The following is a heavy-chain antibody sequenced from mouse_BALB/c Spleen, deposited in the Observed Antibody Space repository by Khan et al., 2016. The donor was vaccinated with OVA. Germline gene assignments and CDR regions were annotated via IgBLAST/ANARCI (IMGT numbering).Heavy chain of an antibody. D-gene: IGHD1-1*01. V-gene: IGHV1-63*02. CDR3: ARPYYYGSTYDTMDA. Sequence: QVQLQQSGPELVRPGTSVKMSCKAVGYTFTNYWIGWIKQWPGHGLEWIGDIHPGSGNTNYNEKFKGKATLTADTSSSTSYMEFSSLTSDDSAIYYCARPYYYGSTYDTMDAWGQGTSITVSS. CDR2: IHPGSGNT. J-gene: IGHJ4*01. CDR1: GYTFTNYW.